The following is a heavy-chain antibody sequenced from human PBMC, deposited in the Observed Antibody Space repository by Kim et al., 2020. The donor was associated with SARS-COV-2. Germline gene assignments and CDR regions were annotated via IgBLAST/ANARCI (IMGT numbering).Heavy chain of an antibody. V-gene: IGHV4-34*01. CDR1: GGSFSGYY. Sequence: SETLSLTCAVYGGSFSGYYWSWIRQPPGKGLEWIGEINHSGSTNYNPSLKSRVTISVDTSKNQFSLKLSSVTAADTAVYYCASLTAVAGTEDYWGQGTLV. D-gene: IGHD6-19*01. CDR3: ASLTAVAGTEDY. CDR2: INHSGST. J-gene: IGHJ4*02.